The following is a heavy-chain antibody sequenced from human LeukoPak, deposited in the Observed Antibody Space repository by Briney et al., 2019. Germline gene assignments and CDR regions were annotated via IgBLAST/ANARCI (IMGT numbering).Heavy chain of an antibody. CDR2: IIPIFGTA. D-gene: IGHD3-22*01. Sequence: ASVKVSCKASGGTFSSYAISWVRQAPGQGLEWMGGIIPIFGTANYAQKFQGRVTITAAQSTSTAHMELSSLKSEDTAVYYCAKRVVVVDGVYYYASSGRGQGTLVTVSS. V-gene: IGHV1-69*13. J-gene: IGHJ4*02. CDR3: AKRVVVVDGVYYYASSG. CDR1: GGTFSSYA.